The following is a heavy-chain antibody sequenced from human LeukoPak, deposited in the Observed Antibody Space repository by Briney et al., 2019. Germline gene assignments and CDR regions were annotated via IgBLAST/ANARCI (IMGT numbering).Heavy chain of an antibody. D-gene: IGHD2-8*01. CDR3: ANDPRMRGAFDI. V-gene: IGHV3-23*01. CDR1: GFTFSSYA. CDR2: ISGSGGST. Sequence: PGGSLRLSCAASGFTFSSYAMSWVRQAPGKGLEWVSAISGSGGSTYYADSVKGRFTISRDNSKNTLYLQMNSLRAEDTAVYYCANDPRMRGAFDIWGQGTMVTVSS. J-gene: IGHJ3*02.